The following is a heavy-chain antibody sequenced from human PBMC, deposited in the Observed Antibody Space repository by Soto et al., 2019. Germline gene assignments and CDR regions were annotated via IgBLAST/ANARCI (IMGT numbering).Heavy chain of an antibody. J-gene: IGHJ6*02. CDR2: LSADGSIA. Sequence: QVQLVESGGGVVQPGRSLRLSCAASGLTFSSYAMQWIRQAPGKGLEWVAVLSADGSIAFNEDSVKGRFTISRDNSQNTRYLLMNSLRPDDTAVYYCATCSGGRGYGALGGTLDYYGMDVWGQGTTVTVSS. CDR3: ATCSGGRGYGALGGTLDYYGMDV. CDR1: GLTFSSYA. V-gene: IGHV3-30*04. D-gene: IGHD2-15*01.